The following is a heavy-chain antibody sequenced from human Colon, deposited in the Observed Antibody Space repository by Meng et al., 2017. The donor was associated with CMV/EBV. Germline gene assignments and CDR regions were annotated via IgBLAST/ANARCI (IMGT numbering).Heavy chain of an antibody. J-gene: IGHJ4*02. CDR2: ISGSGGST. D-gene: IGHD3-10*01. CDR1: GFTFSSYA. V-gene: IGHV3-23*01. CDR3: AKDRAMGVSYYFDY. Sequence: SGFTFSSYAMSWVRQAPGKGLEWVSGISGSGGSTYYADSVKGRFTISRDNSKNTLYLQMNSLRADDTAVYYCAKDRAMGVSYYFDYWGQGTLVTVSS.